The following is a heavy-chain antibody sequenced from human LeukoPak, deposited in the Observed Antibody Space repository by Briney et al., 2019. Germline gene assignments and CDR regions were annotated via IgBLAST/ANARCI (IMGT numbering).Heavy chain of an antibody. V-gene: IGHV3-30*02. D-gene: IGHD3-9*01. CDR2: IRYDGSNK. Sequence: GGSLRLSCAASGFTFSSYGMHWVRQAPGKGLEWVAFIRYDGSNKYYADSVKGRFTISRDNSKNTLYLQMNSLRAEDTAVYYCAKGGIHDILTGRGPFDYWGQGTLVTVSS. J-gene: IGHJ4*02. CDR1: GFTFSSYG. CDR3: AKGGIHDILTGRGPFDY.